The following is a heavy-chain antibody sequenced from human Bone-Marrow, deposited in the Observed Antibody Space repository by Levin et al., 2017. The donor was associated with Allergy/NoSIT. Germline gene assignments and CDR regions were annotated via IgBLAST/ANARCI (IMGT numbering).Heavy chain of an antibody. CDR2: IHYSGNS. J-gene: IGHJ4*02. CDR3: ARRVGRYFDQ. CDR1: GTSVRSTHYY. Sequence: ASETLSLICTVSGTSVRSTHYYWGWVRQPPGKGLEWIGDIHYSGNSFYKPSLQRRVTMSVDTSKNQFSLNLTSVTASDTAVYYCARRVGRYFDQWGQGSLVTVSS. D-gene: IGHD3-9*01. V-gene: IGHV4-39*01.